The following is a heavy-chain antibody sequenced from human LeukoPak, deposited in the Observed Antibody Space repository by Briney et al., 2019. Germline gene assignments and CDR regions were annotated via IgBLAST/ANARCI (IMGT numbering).Heavy chain of an antibody. CDR1: GGSISSSSYY. D-gene: IGHD3-10*01. CDR3: ARGRGGYFDY. V-gene: IGHV4-39*01. J-gene: IGHJ4*02. CDR2: IYYSGST. Sequence: RPSETLSLTCTVSGGSISSSSYYWGWIRQPPGKGLEWIGSIYYSGSTYYNPSLKSRVTISVDTSKNQFSLKLSSVTAADTAVYYCARGRGGYFDYWGQGTLVTVSS.